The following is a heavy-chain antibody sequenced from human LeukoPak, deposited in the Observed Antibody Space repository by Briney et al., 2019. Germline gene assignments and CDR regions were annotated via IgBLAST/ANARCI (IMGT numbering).Heavy chain of an antibody. CDR1: GFTFGSYW. CDR2: IITDGGST. CDR3: GRGFSIVPAGIPDY. D-gene: IGHD2-2*02. V-gene: IGHV3-74*01. J-gene: IGHJ4*02. Sequence: GGSLRLSCAASGFTFGSYWMHWVRQAPGKGLVWVSRIITDGGSTTYADSVKGRFTISRDNAKNTLYLQMNSLRAEDTAVYYCGRGFSIVPAGIPDYWGLGTLVTVSS.